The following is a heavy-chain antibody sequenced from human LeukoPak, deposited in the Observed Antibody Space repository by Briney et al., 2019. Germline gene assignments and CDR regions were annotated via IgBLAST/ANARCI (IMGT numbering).Heavy chain of an antibody. Sequence: SETLSLTCTVSGGSISSYYWSWIRQPPGKGLEWIGYIYTSGSTNYNPSLKSRVTISVDTSKNQFSLKLSSVTAADTAVYYCARLRAPKLLVDYWGQGTLVTVSS. D-gene: IGHD5-12*01. CDR3: ARLRAPKLLVDY. CDR1: GGSISSYY. CDR2: IYTSGST. V-gene: IGHV4-4*09. J-gene: IGHJ4*02.